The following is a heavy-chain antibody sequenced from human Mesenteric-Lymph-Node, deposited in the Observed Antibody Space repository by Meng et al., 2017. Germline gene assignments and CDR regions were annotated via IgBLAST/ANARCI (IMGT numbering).Heavy chain of an antibody. CDR2: IYYSGST. V-gene: IGHV4-59*01. Sequence: SETLSLTCTVSGGSISSYYWSWIRQPPGKGLEWIGYIYYSGSTNYNPSLKSRVTISVDTSKNQFSLKLSSVTAADTAVYYCARAPADGYNYPQPPYYFDYWGQGTLVTVSS. D-gene: IGHD5-24*01. CDR1: GGSISSYY. J-gene: IGHJ4*02. CDR3: ARAPADGYNYPQPPYYFDY.